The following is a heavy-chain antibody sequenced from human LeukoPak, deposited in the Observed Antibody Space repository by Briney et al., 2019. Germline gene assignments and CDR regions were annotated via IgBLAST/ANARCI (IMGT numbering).Heavy chain of an antibody. CDR3: ARDRGTWNGDGFDY. V-gene: IGHV1-2*02. CDR2: INPNSGGT. J-gene: IGHJ4*02. Sequence: VASVKVSCKASGYTFTGYYMHWVRQAPGQGLEWMGWINPNSGGTNYAQKFQGRVTMTRDTSISTAYMELSRLRSDDTAVYYCARDRGTWNGDGFDYWGQGTLVTVSS. CDR1: GYTFTGYY. D-gene: IGHD1-1*01.